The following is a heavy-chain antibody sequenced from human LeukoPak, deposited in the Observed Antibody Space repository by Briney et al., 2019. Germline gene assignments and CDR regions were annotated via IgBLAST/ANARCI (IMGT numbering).Heavy chain of an antibody. Sequence: PGGSLRLSCAASGFTVSSNYMSWVRQAPGKGLEWVSVIYSGGSTYYADSVKGRFTISRDNSKNTLYLQMNSLKTEDTAVYYCTRGSDGGRWLQLYAFDIWGQGTMVTVSS. J-gene: IGHJ3*02. CDR1: GFTVSSNY. CDR2: IYSGGST. V-gene: IGHV3-53*01. CDR3: TRGSDGGRWLQLYAFDI. D-gene: IGHD5-24*01.